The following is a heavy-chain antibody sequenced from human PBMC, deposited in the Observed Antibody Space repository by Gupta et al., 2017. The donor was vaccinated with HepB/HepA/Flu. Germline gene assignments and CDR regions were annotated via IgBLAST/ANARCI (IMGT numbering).Heavy chain of an antibody. D-gene: IGHD2-2*01. CDR2: IDYSGSN. V-gene: IGHV4-39*01. CDR3: ARGYCSSTSCYSPGRTEFDY. J-gene: IGHJ4*02. CDR1: GGSISSSSYY. Sequence: QLQLQESCPGLVKPSETLSLTCTVSGGSISSSSYYWGWIRKPPGKGLEWIGSIDYSGSNYYNTSLKRRGTRAIDTSKNQFSLKRSAGTAADTAVYSCARGYCSSTSCYSPGRTEFDYGVQGTLVTVSS.